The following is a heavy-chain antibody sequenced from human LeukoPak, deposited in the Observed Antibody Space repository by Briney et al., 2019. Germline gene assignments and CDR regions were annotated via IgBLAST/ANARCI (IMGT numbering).Heavy chain of an antibody. J-gene: IGHJ4*02. Sequence: SGGSLRLSCAASGFTFSDYGMHWVRQAPGKGLEWVAFIRYDGSNKYYGDSVKGRFTFSRDNSKNTLYLQMNSLRAEDTAVYYCAKDTTIFGVGLYYFEYWGQGTLVTVSS. CDR3: AKDTTIFGVGLYYFEY. CDR2: IRYDGSNK. V-gene: IGHV3-30*02. D-gene: IGHD3-3*01. CDR1: GFTFSDYG.